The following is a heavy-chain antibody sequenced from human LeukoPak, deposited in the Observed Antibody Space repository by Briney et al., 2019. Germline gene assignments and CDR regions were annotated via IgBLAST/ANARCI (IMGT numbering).Heavy chain of an antibody. CDR3: VKRGDGGAWFDY. J-gene: IGHJ5*01. CDR1: GFTFSTYW. Sequence: GGSLRLSCAVSGFTFSTYWMDWVRQAQGKGLVWVSRISSDGSNTAYADSVKGRFTISRDNAKNTLYLQMSSLRAEDTAVYHCVKRGDGGAWFDYWGQGTLVIVSS. D-gene: IGHD5-24*01. CDR2: ISSDGSNT. V-gene: IGHV3-74*01.